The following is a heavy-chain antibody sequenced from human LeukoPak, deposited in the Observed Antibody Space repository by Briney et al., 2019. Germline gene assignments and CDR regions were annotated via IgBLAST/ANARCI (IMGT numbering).Heavy chain of an antibody. V-gene: IGHV3-53*01. CDR3: ARDNYYGDTNWFDP. CDR1: GFTFSTYG. D-gene: IGHD4-17*01. J-gene: IGHJ5*02. CDR2: IYSGGST. Sequence: GGSLRLSCVASGFTFSTYGMHWVRQAPGKGLEWVSVIYSGGSTYYADSVKGRFTISRDNSKNTLYLQMNSLRAEDTAVYYCARDNYYGDTNWFDPWGQGTLVTVSS.